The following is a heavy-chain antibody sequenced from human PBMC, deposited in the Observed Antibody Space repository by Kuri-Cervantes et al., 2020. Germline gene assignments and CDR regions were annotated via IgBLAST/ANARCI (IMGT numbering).Heavy chain of an antibody. D-gene: IGHD6-13*01. CDR1: GYSISSGYY. CDR3: ARDSVAAAGLDY. Sequence: ESLKISCAVSGYSISSGYYWGWIRQPPGKGLEWMGSIYHSGSTYYNPPLKSRVTISVDTSKNQFSLKLSSVNAADTAVYYCARDSVAAAGLDYWGQGTLVTVSS. CDR2: IYHSGST. V-gene: IGHV4-38-2*02. J-gene: IGHJ4*02.